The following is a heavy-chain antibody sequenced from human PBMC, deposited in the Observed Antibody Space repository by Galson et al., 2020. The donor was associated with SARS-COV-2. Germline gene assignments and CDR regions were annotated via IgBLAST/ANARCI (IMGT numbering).Heavy chain of an antibody. V-gene: IGHV3-23*01. CDR3: AKSPNWGYWYFDL. J-gene: IGHJ2*01. CDR1: GFTFSSYA. D-gene: IGHD7-27*01. CDR2: TSNGGGST. Sequence: GESLKISCAASGFTFSSYAMSWVRQAPGKGLEWVSGTSNGGGSTYYADSVKGRFTMSRDNSNNMLYLQMNSLRPEDTALYYCAKSPNWGYWYFDLWGRGTLVTVSS.